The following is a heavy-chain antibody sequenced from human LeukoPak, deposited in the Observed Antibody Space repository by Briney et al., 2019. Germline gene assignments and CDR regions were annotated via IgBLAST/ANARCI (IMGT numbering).Heavy chain of an antibody. CDR2: VSYSGNT. CDR1: GGSISSYY. V-gene: IGHV4-59*12. J-gene: IGHJ3*01. CDR3: ARDYRVSLSDTSPDDAFDV. Sequence: SETLSLTCTVSGGSISSYYWSWIRQTPGMGLEWIGSVSYSGNTDYNPSLKSRVTISVDTSKNLFSLRLTSVTAADTAVYYCARDYRVSLSDTSPDDAFDVWGQGTVVTVSS. D-gene: IGHD3-16*02.